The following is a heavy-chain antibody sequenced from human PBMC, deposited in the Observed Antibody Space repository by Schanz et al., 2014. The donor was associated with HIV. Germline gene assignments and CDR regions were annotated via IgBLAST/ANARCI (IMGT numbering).Heavy chain of an antibody. CDR1: GFTFDNYA. CDR2: ISWNSDYI. V-gene: IGHV3-9*01. J-gene: IGHJ6*02. Sequence: EVQLLESGGGLVQPGESLRLSCAASGFTFDNYAMHWVRQAPGKGLEWVSGISWNSDYIGYVDSVKGRFTISRDNAENSLYLQMNSLRAEDTALYYCAKDRITGTAPPNYGLDVWGQGTTVTVSS. D-gene: IGHD1-1*01. CDR3: AKDRITGTAPPNYGLDV.